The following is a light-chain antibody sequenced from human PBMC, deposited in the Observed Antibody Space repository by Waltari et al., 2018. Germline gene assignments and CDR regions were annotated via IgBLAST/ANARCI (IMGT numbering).Light chain of an antibody. J-gene: IGKJ1*01. Sequence: DIVMTQSPDSLAASLGERATINCKSSQRVLYSSNNKNYLAWYQQKPGQPPKLLIYWASTRESGVPDRFSGSGSGTDFTLTISSLQAEDVAVYYCQQYYSTPPWTFGQGTKVEIK. CDR1: QRVLYSSNNKNY. CDR2: WAS. V-gene: IGKV4-1*01. CDR3: QQYYSTPPWT.